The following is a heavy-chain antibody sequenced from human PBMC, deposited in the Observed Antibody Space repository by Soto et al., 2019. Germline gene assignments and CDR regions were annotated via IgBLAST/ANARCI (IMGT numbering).Heavy chain of an antibody. J-gene: IGHJ1*01. CDR1: GFTVSSNY. V-gene: IGHV3-53*01. CDR3: ARDRVESGYPEYFQH. Sequence: EVQLVESGGGLIQPGGSLRLSCAASGFTVSSNYMSWVRQAPGKGLEWVSVIYSGGSTYYADSVKGRFTISRDNSKNTLYLQMNSLRAEDTAVFYCARDRVESGYPEYFQHWGQGTLVTVPP. CDR2: IYSGGST. D-gene: IGHD3-22*01.